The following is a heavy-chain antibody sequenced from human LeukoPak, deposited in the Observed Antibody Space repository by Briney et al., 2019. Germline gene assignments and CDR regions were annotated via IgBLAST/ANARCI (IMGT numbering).Heavy chain of an antibody. CDR2: IRYDGSNK. V-gene: IGHV3-30*02. CDR1: GFTFSSYG. Sequence: PGGSLRLSCAASGFTFSSYGMHWVRQAPGKGLEWVAFIRYDGSNKYYADSVKGRFTISRDNSKNTLYLQMNSLRAEDTAVYYCAKEIIVATTLAFDYWGQGTLVTVSS. D-gene: IGHD5-12*01. J-gene: IGHJ4*02. CDR3: AKEIIVATTLAFDY.